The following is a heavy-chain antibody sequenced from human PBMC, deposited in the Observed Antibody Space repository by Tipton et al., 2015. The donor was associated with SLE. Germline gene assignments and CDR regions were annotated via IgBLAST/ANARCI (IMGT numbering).Heavy chain of an antibody. V-gene: IGHV4-34*01. CDR3: ARDLNGYNRGWYYYMDV. CDR2: INHSGST. Sequence: LRLSCAVYGGSFSGYYWSWIRQPPGKGLEWIGEINHSGSTNYNPSLKSRVTISVDTSKNQFSLKLSSVTAADTAVYYCARDLNGYNRGWYYYMDVGGKGPPVTVS. CDR1: GGSFSGYY. D-gene: IGHD5-24*01. J-gene: IGHJ6*03.